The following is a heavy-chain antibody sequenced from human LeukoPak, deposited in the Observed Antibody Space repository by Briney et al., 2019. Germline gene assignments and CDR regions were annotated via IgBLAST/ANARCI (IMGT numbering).Heavy chain of an antibody. CDR3: AKDPGSIHSGYFDY. D-gene: IGHD1-26*01. Sequence: GGSLRLTCAASGFTFSSYAMSWVRQAPGKGLEWVSAISGSGGSTYYADSVKGRFTISRDNSKNTLYLQMNSLRAEDTAVYYCAKDPGSIHSGYFDYWGQGTLVTVSS. V-gene: IGHV3-23*01. CDR1: GFTFSSYA. J-gene: IGHJ4*02. CDR2: ISGSGGST.